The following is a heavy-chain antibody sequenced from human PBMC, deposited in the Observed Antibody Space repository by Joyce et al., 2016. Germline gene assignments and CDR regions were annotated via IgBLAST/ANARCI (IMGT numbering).Heavy chain of an antibody. CDR3: TKETGDFDS. Sequence: EVQLVESGGGLVKPGGSLRLSCVTSGLPFNYAWMTWVGQAPGKGMEWVGRSKSKTDGGTTDYAAPVKGRFTISRDDAKHTVYLQMDSLKTEDTAVYYCTKETGDFDSWGQGTLVTVSS. J-gene: IGHJ4*02. D-gene: IGHD1-1*01. CDR2: SKSKTDGGTT. V-gene: IGHV3-15*01. CDR1: GLPFNYAW.